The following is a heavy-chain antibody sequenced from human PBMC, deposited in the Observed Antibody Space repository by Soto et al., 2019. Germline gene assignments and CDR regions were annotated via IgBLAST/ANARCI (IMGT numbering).Heavy chain of an antibody. V-gene: IGHV4-31*03. CDR3: ARDDALFGVVSGAFDI. Sequence: TLSLTCTVSGGSISSGGYYWSWIRQHPGKGLEWIGYIYYSGSTYYNPSLKSRVTISVDTSKNQFSLKLSSVTAADTAVYYCARDDALFGVVSGAFDIWGQGTMVTVSS. J-gene: IGHJ3*02. CDR2: IYYSGST. CDR1: GGSISSGGYY. D-gene: IGHD3-3*01.